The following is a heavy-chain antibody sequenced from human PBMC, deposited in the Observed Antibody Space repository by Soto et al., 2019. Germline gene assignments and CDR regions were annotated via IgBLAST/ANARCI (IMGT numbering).Heavy chain of an antibody. CDR3: ARGRRGIVATIRSMAV. Sequence: VCCKACGDSFSSYDINWARQATGQGLEWMGWMNPNSGNTGYAQKFQGRVTMTRNTSISTAYMELSSLRSEDTAVYYCARGRRGIVATIRSMAVWGKGTTVTVSS. V-gene: IGHV1-8*01. D-gene: IGHD5-12*01. J-gene: IGHJ6*03. CDR2: MNPNSGNT. CDR1: GDSFSSYD.